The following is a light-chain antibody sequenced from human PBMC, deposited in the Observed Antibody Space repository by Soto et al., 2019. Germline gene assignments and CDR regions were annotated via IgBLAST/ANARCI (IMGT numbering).Light chain of an antibody. CDR1: QSVSSY. CDR3: QQRSNWPPT. CDR2: DAS. J-gene: IGKJ2*01. V-gene: IGKV3-11*01. Sequence: EIVLTQSPATLSLSPGERATLSCRASQSVSSYLAWYQQKPGQAPRLLIYDASNRATGIPARFSGSGSGTDFTLTTSSLEPADFAVYYCQQRSNWPPTFGQGTELEIK.